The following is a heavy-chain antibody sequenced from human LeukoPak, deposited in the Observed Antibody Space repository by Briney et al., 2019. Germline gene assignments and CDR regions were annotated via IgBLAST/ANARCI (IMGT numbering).Heavy chain of an antibody. CDR3: ARTSGYDGYFDY. Sequence: GGSLRLSCAAFGFTFSDYYMSWIRQAPGKGLEWVSYISSSSSYTNYADSVKGRFTISRDNAKNSLYLQMNSLRAEDTAVYYCARTSGYDGYFDYWGQGTLVTVSS. CDR1: GFTFSDYY. V-gene: IGHV3-11*03. CDR2: ISSSSSYT. J-gene: IGHJ4*02. D-gene: IGHD5-12*01.